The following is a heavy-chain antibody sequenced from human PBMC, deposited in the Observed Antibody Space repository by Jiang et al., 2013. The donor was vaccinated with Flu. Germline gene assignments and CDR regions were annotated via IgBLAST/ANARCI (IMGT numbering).Heavy chain of an antibody. CDR2: ISGSGGST. CDR1: GFTFSSYA. V-gene: IGHV3-23*01. CDR3: AKDRCHSGSYALCYYYGMDV. J-gene: IGHJ6*02. Sequence: LVQPGGSLRLSCAASGFTFSSYAMSWVRQAPGKGLEWVSAISGSGGSTYYADSVKGRFTISRDNSKNTLYLQMNSLRAEDTAVYYCAKDRCHSGSYALCYYYGMDVWGQGTTVTVSS. D-gene: IGHD1-26*01.